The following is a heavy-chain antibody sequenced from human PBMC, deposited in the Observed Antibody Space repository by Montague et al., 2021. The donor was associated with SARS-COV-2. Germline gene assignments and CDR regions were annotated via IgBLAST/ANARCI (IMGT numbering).Heavy chain of an antibody. J-gene: IGHJ3*02. CDR3: ARVTDYYYDTSGYWDAFDI. Sequence: QSGAEVKEPGESLKISCKGSGYSFTSYWIGWVHQMPGKGLEWMGITYPGDSDTRYSPSFQGQVTISADKSISTAYLQWSSLKASDTAIYYCARVTDYYYDTSGYWDAFDIWGQGTMVTVSS. CDR2: TYPGDSDT. D-gene: IGHD3-22*01. CDR1: GYSFTSYW. V-gene: IGHV5-51*07.